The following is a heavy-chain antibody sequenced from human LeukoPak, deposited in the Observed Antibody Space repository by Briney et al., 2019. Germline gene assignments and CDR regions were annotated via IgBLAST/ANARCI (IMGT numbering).Heavy chain of an antibody. Sequence: GGSLRLSCAASGFTFSSYDMHWVRQATGKGLEWVSAIGTAGDTYYPGSVKSRFTISRENAKNSLYLQMNSLRAGDTAVYYCARVEYDSSGYYFSYWGQGTLVTVSS. CDR3: ARVEYDSSGYYFSY. V-gene: IGHV3-13*01. D-gene: IGHD3-22*01. CDR1: GFTFSSYD. CDR2: IGTAGDT. J-gene: IGHJ4*02.